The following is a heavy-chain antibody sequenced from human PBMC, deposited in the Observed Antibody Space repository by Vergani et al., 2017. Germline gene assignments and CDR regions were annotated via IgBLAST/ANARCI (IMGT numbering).Heavy chain of an antibody. Sequence: EVQLVESGGGLVQPGGSLRLSCAASGFTFSSYAMSWVRQAPGKGLEWVSAISGSGGSTYYADSVKGRFTISRDNSKNTLYLQMNSLRAEDTAVYYCAKDILRGYNWNYAAFDIWGQGRMVTVSS. J-gene: IGHJ3*02. CDR2: ISGSGGST. CDR1: GFTFSSYA. V-gene: IGHV3-23*04. D-gene: IGHD1-7*01. CDR3: AKDILRGYNWNYAAFDI.